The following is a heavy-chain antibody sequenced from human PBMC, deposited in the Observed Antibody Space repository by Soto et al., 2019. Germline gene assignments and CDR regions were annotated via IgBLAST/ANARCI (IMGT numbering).Heavy chain of an antibody. CDR1: GASISSADYS. D-gene: IGHD2-21*01. CDR3: ARVLISPQYFFDY. CDR2: MYYNGGT. V-gene: IGHV4-30-4*01. J-gene: IGHJ4*02. Sequence: SETLSLTCSVSGASISSADYSWSWIRQPPGKGLEFMGYMYYNGGTHYNPSLKSRITISLDTSRNQFSLKLSPVTAADTAVYYCARVLISPQYFFDYWGQGTLVTVSS.